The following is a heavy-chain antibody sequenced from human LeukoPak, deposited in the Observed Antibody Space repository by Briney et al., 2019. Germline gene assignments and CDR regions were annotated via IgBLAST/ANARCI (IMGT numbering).Heavy chain of an antibody. D-gene: IGHD3-3*01. CDR3: TRRSAYDYFDY. CDR2: IRSEAYGGTT. CDR1: GFTVSSYY. Sequence: TGGSLRLSCAASGFTVSSYYMSWVRQAPGKGLEWVGFIRSEAYGGTTEYAASVKGRFTISRDDSKSIAYLQMNSLKTEDTAVYYCTRRSAYDYFDYWGQGTLVTVSS. V-gene: IGHV3-49*04. J-gene: IGHJ4*02.